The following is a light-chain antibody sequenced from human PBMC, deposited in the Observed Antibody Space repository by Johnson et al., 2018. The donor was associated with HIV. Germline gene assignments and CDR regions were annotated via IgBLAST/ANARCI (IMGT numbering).Light chain of an antibody. J-gene: IGLJ1*01. CDR1: SSNIGNNY. CDR3: GTWDTSLSVYV. Sequence: QSVLTQPPSVSAAPGQKVTISCSGSSSNIGNNYVSWYQQLPGTAPKLLIYDNNKRPSGISDRFSGSKSGTSATLGITVLQTGDEADFYCGTWDTSLSVYVFGTGTKVTVL. CDR2: DNN. V-gene: IGLV1-51*01.